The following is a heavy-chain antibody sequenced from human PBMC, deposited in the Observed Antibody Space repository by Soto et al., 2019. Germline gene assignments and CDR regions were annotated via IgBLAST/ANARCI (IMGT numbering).Heavy chain of an antibody. CDR3: ARDSGWHRGAFDI. Sequence: PGGSLRLSCAASGFTFSSYAMSWVRQAPGKGLEWVANIKQDGSEKYYVDSVKGRFTISRDNAKNSLYLQMNSLRAEDTAVYYCARDSGWHRGAFDIWGQGTMVTVSS. V-gene: IGHV3-7*01. J-gene: IGHJ3*02. D-gene: IGHD3-10*01. CDR2: IKQDGSEK. CDR1: GFTFSSYA.